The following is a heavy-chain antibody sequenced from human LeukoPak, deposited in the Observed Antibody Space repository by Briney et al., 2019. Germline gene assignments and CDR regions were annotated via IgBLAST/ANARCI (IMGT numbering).Heavy chain of an antibody. J-gene: IGHJ6*03. CDR1: GGSISSYY. V-gene: IGHV4-4*07. CDR2: IYTSGST. D-gene: IGHD6-19*01. CDR3: ARVWSSGWPNYYYYMDV. Sequence: SETLSLTCTVSGGSISSYYWSWIRQPAGKGLEWIGRIYTSGSTNYNPPLKSRVTMSVDTSKNQFSLKLSSVTAADTAVYYCARVWSSGWPNYYYYMDVWGKGTTVTVSS.